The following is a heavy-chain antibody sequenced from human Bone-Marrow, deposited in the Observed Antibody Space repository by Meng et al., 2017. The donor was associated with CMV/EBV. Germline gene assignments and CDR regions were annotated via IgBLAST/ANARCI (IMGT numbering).Heavy chain of an antibody. V-gene: IGHV1-8*01. CDR3: ARTIIVVVPAAMQQTYYYYGMDV. J-gene: IGHJ6*02. D-gene: IGHD2-2*01. CDR2: MNPNSGNT. Sequence: ASVKVSCKASGYTFTSYDINWVRQATGQGLEWMGWMNPNSGNTGYAQKFQGRVTMTRNTSISTAYMELSSLRSEDTAVYYCARTIIVVVPAAMQQTYYYYGMDVWGQGTTVTVSS. CDR1: GYTFTSYD.